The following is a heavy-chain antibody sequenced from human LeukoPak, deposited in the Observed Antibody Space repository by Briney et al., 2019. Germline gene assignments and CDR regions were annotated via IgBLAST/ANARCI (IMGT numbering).Heavy chain of an antibody. D-gene: IGHD3-22*01. CDR1: GFTFSSSA. V-gene: IGHV4-59*01. CDR2: IYYSGST. CDR3: AREDSSSWYRWFDP. J-gene: IGHJ5*02. Sequence: PGGSLRLSCAASGFTFSSSAMSWVRQAPGKGLEWIGYIYYSGSTNYNPSLKSRVTISVDTSKNQFSLKLTSVTAADTAVYYCAREDSSSWYRWFDPWGQGTLVTVSS.